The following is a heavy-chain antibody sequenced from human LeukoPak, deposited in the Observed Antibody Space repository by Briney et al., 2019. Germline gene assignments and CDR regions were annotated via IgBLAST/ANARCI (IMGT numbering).Heavy chain of an antibody. Sequence: SETLSLTCAVYGGSFSGYYWSWIRQPPGKGLEWIGEINRSGSTNYNPSLKSRVTISVDTSKNQFSLKLSSVTAADTAVYYCARGLEVRGDYDYWGQGTLVTVSS. CDR3: ARGLEVRGDYDY. V-gene: IGHV4-34*01. D-gene: IGHD3-10*01. CDR1: GGSFSGYY. J-gene: IGHJ4*02. CDR2: INRSGST.